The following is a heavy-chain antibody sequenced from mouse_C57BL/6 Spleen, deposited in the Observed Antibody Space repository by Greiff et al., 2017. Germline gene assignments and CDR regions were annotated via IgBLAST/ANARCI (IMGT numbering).Heavy chain of an antibody. V-gene: IGHV1-82*01. D-gene: IGHD2-3*01. CDR1: GYAFSSSW. J-gene: IGHJ2*01. Sequence: QVQLKESGPELVKPGASVTISCKASGYAFSSSWMNWVKQRPGKGLEWIGRLYPGDGDTNYNGKFKGKATLTADKSSSTAYMQLSSLTSEDSAVYFCASGGYDEIDYWGQGTTLTVAS. CDR2: LYPGDGDT. CDR3: ASGGYDEIDY.